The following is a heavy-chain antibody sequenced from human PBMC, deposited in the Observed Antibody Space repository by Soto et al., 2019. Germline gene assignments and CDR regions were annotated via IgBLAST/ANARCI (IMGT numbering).Heavy chain of an antibody. D-gene: IGHD1-1*01. CDR1: GYSFTSYW. J-gene: IGHJ4*02. V-gene: IGHV5-51*01. CDR3: GRQRAWNGAFDF. CDR2: IYPGDSDT. Sequence: PGESLKISCKGSGYSFTSYWIGWVRQMPGKGLEWMGIIYPGDSDTRYSPSFQGQVTISVDKSLTTAYLQWNNLKASDTARYYCGRQRAWNGAFDFWGQGTLVTVSS.